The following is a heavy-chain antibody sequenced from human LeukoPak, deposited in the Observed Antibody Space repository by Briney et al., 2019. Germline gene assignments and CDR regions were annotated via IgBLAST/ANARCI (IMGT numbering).Heavy chain of an antibody. CDR3: AKGGKYQLLPFDY. J-gene: IGHJ4*02. CDR1: RFTFSLYA. D-gene: IGHD2-2*01. CDR2: ISYDGSNK. V-gene: IGHV3-30*01. Sequence: GGSLRLSCAASRFTFSLYAMHWVRQAPGKGLEWVAVISYDGSNKYYADSVKGRFTISRDNSKNTLYLQMNSLRAEDTAVYYCAKGGKYQLLPFDYWGQGTLVTVSS.